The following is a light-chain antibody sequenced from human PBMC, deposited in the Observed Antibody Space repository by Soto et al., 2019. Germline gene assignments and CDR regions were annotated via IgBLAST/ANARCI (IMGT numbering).Light chain of an antibody. CDR2: EVS. CDR3: SSYTGSVTL. Sequence: QSALTQPASVSGSPGQSITISCTGTSSDVGGYNFVSWYQQHTGKAPHLMIYEVSNRPSGVSNRFSGSKSGDTASLTISGLQAEDEADYYCSSYTGSVTLFGGGTKLTVL. V-gene: IGLV2-14*01. J-gene: IGLJ2*01. CDR1: SSDVGGYNF.